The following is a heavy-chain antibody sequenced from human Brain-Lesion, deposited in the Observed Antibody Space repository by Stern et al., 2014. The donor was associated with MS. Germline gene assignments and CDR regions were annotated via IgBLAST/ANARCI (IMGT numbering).Heavy chain of an antibody. CDR3: ARGRVVPGFQYYATDV. Sequence: QVQLVQSGPGLVKPSQTLSLSCTVSGGSISSGGYYWSWIRQPAGKGLEWIGRIFNSGSTSYNPSLKIRVPISMDTPKNQFSLRLNSMTAADTAVYYCARGRVVPGFQYYATDVWGQGTTVIVSS. D-gene: IGHD2-2*01. CDR2: IFNSGST. J-gene: IGHJ6*02. CDR1: GGSISSGGYY. V-gene: IGHV4-61*02.